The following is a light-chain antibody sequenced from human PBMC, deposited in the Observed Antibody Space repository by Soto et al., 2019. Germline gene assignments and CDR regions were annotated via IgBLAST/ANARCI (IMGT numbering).Light chain of an antibody. J-gene: IGKJ1*01. CDR1: QSVSTDF. CDR3: QQYGGSPLT. V-gene: IGKV3-20*01. CDR2: GAS. Sequence: EIVLTQSPGTLSLSPGERATLSCRASQSVSTDFLAWYQQKPGQAPRLLIYGASNRATGIPDRFSGSGSGTDFTLTISRLEPEDFAVYYCQQYGGSPLTFGRGTKVEIK.